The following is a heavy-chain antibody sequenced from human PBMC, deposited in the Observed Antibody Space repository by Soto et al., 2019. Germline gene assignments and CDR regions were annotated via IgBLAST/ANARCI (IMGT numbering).Heavy chain of an antibody. Sequence: QLVQSGAEVKKPGSSVKVSCKASGGTFSSYAIXWVRQAPXQGLXWMGGIIPIFGTANYAQKFQGRVTITADESTSTAYMELSSLRSEDTDVYYCARGILGAPGWYFDLWGRGTLVTVSS. CDR1: GGTFSSYA. CDR3: ARGILGAPGWYFDL. V-gene: IGHV1-69*01. D-gene: IGHD1-26*01. CDR2: IIPIFGTA. J-gene: IGHJ2*01.